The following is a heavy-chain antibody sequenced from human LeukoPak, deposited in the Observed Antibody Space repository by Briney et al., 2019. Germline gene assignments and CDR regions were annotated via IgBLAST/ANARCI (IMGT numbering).Heavy chain of an antibody. J-gene: IGHJ4*02. V-gene: IGHV3-23*01. Sequence: GGSLGLSCAASGFIFRNYAMSWVRQAPGKGLEWVSAISGSADSTHYGDSVKGRFTISRDNSKNTLYLQMNSLRAEGAAVYFCAKGITVALPYYFEYWGQGTLVTVSS. CDR1: GFIFRNYA. CDR2: ISGSADST. D-gene: IGHD6-19*01. CDR3: AKGITVALPYYFEY.